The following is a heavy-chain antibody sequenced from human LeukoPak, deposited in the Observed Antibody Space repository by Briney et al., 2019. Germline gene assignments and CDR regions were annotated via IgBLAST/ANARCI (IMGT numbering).Heavy chain of an antibody. D-gene: IGHD4-23*01. CDR1: GFTFSSYS. Sequence: PGGALRLSCAASGFTFSSYSMNWVRQAPGKGLEGVSYISSSSSTIYYADSVKGRFTISRDNAKNSLYLQMNSLRAEDTAVYYCAREGGTTVVLFDYWGQGTLVTVSS. J-gene: IGHJ4*02. CDR3: AREGGTTVVLFDY. V-gene: IGHV3-48*01. CDR2: ISSSSSTI.